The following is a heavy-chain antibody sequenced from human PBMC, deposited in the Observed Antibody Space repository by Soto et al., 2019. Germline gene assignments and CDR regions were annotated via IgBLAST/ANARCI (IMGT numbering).Heavy chain of an antibody. CDR2: INSASTTT. J-gene: IGHJ4*02. CDR1: GFPFNTYA. D-gene: IGHD3-9*01. CDR3: ARDLTH. Sequence: DVQLVEAGGGLVQPGGSLRLSCAASGFPFNTYAMHWVRQSPGKGLEWISYINSASTTTFHADSVKGRFTVSRDNAENSPYLQRSSLRHEDTAVYFCARDLTHWGQGTLVTVSS. V-gene: IGHV3-48*02.